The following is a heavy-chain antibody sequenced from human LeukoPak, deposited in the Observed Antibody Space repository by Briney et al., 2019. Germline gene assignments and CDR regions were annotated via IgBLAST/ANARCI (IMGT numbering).Heavy chain of an antibody. CDR2: IFHSGTT. CDR1: GGSISSRNYS. CDR3: SRNGGSARIIDY. D-gene: IGHD2-15*01. Sequence: PSETLSLTCTVSGGSISSRNYSWGWIRQPPGKGLEWIGSIFHSGTTYYNPSLKSRVTISVDTSTNQFSLKLTSVTAADTAVYYCSRNGGSARIIDYWGQGTLVTVSS. V-gene: IGHV4-39*07. J-gene: IGHJ4*02.